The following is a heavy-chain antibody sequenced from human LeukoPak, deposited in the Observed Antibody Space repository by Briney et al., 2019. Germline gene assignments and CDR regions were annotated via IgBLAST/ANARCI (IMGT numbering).Heavy chain of an antibody. CDR1: GFTFDDYG. CDR2: VNWNSGSA. D-gene: IGHD1-20*01. Sequence: PGGSLRLSCTASGFTFDDYGMSWVRQAPGKGLEWVSGVNWNSGSAGYADSVKGRFTISRDNAKNALYLQMNSLRAEDTALYYCARDLIYRADPYNCNCGYWGQGTLVTVSS. CDR3: ARDLIYRADPYNCNCGY. V-gene: IGHV3-20*04. J-gene: IGHJ4*02.